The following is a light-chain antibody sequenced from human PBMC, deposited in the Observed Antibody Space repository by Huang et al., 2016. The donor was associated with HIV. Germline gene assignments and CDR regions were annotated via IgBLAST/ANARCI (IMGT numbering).Light chain of an antibody. CDR2: GAS. CDR3: QQYNNWRT. V-gene: IGKV3-15*01. J-gene: IGKJ1*01. Sequence: EIVMTQSPATLSVSPGERATLSCRASQSVSSNLAWYQHKPGQAPRLLIYGASTRATVIPARFSGSGSGTEFTLTISSLQSEDFAVYYCQQYNNWRTFGQGTKVDIK. CDR1: QSVSSN.